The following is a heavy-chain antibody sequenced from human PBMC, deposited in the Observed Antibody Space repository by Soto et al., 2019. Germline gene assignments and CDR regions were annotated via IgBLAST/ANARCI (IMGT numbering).Heavy chain of an antibody. V-gene: IGHV4-39*01. J-gene: IGHJ4*02. Sequence: SETQCVTCTLSGASITSTNFFWAWGREPPGKGLEGVGSINYSGKTHDDPALESRVNISGDRSKNQFSLQMSAVTAADTAVYYCAKNLPRTGRFDYSGQ. CDR1: GASITSTNFF. CDR3: AKNLPRTGRFDY. CDR2: INYSGKT.